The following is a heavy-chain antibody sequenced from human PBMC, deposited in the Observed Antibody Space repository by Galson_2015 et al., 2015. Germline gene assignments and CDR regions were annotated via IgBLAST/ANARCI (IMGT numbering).Heavy chain of an antibody. Sequence: SVKVSCKASGGTFSSYAISWVRQAPGQGLEWMGGIIPIFGTANYAQKFQGRVTITADESTSTAYMELSSLRSEDTAAYYCARGGGETDIVVVVAATVPLDYWGQGTLVTVSS. CDR2: IIPIFGTA. D-gene: IGHD2-15*01. V-gene: IGHV1-69*13. CDR3: ARGGGETDIVVVVAATVPLDY. CDR1: GGTFSSYA. J-gene: IGHJ4*02.